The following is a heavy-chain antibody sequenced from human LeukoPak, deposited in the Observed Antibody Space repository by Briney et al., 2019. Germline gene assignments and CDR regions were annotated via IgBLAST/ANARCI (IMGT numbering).Heavy chain of an antibody. CDR1: GFTVSSNY. J-gene: IGHJ4*02. CDR2: IYSGGST. D-gene: IGHD5-24*01. CDR3: ARGERATTYGVDY. V-gene: IGHV3-53*01. Sequence: GGSLRLSCAASGFTVSSNYMSWVRQAPGKGLEWVSVIYSGGSTYYADSVKGRFTISRDNSKNTLYLQMNSLRAEDTAVYYCARGERATTYGVDYWGQGTLVTVSS.